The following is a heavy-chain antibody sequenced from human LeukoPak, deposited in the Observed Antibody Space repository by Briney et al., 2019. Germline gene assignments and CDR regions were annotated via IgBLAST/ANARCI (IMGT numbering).Heavy chain of an antibody. J-gene: IGHJ3*02. Sequence: SETLSLTCTVSDGSISSYYWSWIRQPPGKGLEWIGYIYYSGSTNYNPSLKSRVTISVDTSKNQFSLKLSSVTAADTAVYYCATSGYSSGWYLYAFDIWGQGTMVTVSS. CDR3: ATSGYSSGWYLYAFDI. CDR2: IYYSGST. D-gene: IGHD6-19*01. CDR1: DGSISSYY. V-gene: IGHV4-59*08.